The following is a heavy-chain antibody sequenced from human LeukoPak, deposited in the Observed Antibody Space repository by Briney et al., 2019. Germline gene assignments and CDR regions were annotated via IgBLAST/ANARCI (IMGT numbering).Heavy chain of an antibody. D-gene: IGHD3-3*01. CDR1: GGSFSGYY. CDR2: INHSGST. Sequence: ASETLSLTCAVYGGSFSGYYWSWIRQPPGKGLEWIGEINHSGSTNYNPSLKSRVTISVDTSKNQFSLKLSSVTAADTAVYYCARVGHYDFWSGPRNWFDPWGQGALVTVSS. V-gene: IGHV4-34*01. J-gene: IGHJ5*02. CDR3: ARVGHYDFWSGPRNWFDP.